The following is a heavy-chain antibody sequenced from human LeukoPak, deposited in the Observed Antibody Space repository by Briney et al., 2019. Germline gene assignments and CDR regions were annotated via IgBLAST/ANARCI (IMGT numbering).Heavy chain of an antibody. D-gene: IGHD6-13*01. CDR2: INPNSGGT. CDR1: GYTFTGYY. CDR3: ARAPTRSIAAAGTIIEDY. Sequence: GASVKVSCKASGYTFTGYYMHWVRQAPGQGLEWMGWINPNSGGTNYAQKFQGRVTMTRDTSISTAHMELSRLRSDDTAVYYCARAPTRSIAAAGTIIEDYWGQGTLVTVSS. J-gene: IGHJ4*02. V-gene: IGHV1-2*02.